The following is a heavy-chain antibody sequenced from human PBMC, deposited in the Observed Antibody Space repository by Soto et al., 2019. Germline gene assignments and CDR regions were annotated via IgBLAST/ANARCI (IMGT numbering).Heavy chain of an antibody. Sequence: WSWIRQPPGMGLEWIGYMYHSGSNYYNPSLKSRVTMSLDRSKNHFSLELSAVTAADTAVYYCVIGEKASAGVYPFHWGQGTLVTVSS. CDR2: MYHSGSN. J-gene: IGHJ4*02. D-gene: IGHD6-13*01. CDR3: VIGEKASAGVYPFH. V-gene: IGHV4-30-2*01.